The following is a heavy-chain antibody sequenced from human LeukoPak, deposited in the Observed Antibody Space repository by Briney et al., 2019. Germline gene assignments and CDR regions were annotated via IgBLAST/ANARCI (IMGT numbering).Heavy chain of an antibody. CDR1: GYTLTELS. J-gene: IGHJ4*02. Sequence: GASVTVSCTVSGYTLTELSMHWVRQAPGKGLEWMGGFDPEDGETIYAQKFQGRVTMTEDTSTDTAYMELSSLRSEDTAVYYCAIIAAAGRDGGYYFDYWGQGTLVTVSS. CDR3: AIIAAAGRDGGYYFDY. V-gene: IGHV1-24*01. D-gene: IGHD6-13*01. CDR2: FDPEDGET.